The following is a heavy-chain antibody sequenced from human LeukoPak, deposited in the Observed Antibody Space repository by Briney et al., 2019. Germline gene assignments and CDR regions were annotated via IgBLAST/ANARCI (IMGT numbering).Heavy chain of an antibody. CDR1: GGSISSYY. Sequence: PSETLSLTCTVSGGSISSYYWSWIRQPPGKGLEWIGYIYYSGSTNYNPSLKSRVTISVDTSKNQFSLKLSSVTAADTAVYYCARELGYCSGGSCYRYGFDPWGQGTQVTVSS. D-gene: IGHD2-15*01. V-gene: IGHV4-59*01. CDR2: IYYSGST. CDR3: ARELGYCSGGSCYRYGFDP. J-gene: IGHJ5*02.